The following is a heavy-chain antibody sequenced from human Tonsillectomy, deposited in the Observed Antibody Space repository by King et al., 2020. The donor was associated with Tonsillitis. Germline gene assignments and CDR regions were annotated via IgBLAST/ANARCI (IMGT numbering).Heavy chain of an antibody. J-gene: IGHJ4*02. D-gene: IGHD1-26*01. V-gene: IGHV4-39*07. CDR2: IYYSGST. CDR3: ARHNPRAFYSGSYYFDY. CDR1: GGSISSSSYY. Sequence: QLQESGPGLVKPSETLSLTCTVSGGSISSSSYYGGWIRQPPGKGLEWIGSIYYSGSTYYNPSLKSRVTISVDTSKNQFSLKLSSVTAADTAVYYCARHNPRAFYSGSYYFDYWGQGTLVTVSS.